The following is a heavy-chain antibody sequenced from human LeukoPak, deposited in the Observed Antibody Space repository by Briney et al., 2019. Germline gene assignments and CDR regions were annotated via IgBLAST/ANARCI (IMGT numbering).Heavy chain of an antibody. D-gene: IGHD4-17*01. CDR1: GYTFTGYY. Sequence: ASVKVSCTASGYTFTGYYMHWVRQAPGQGLEWMGWINPNSGGTNYAQKFQGRVTMTRDTSISTAYMELSRLRSDDTAVYYCARPYGDYRKGYYFDYWGQGTLVTVSS. J-gene: IGHJ4*02. CDR3: ARPYGDYRKGYYFDY. V-gene: IGHV1-2*02. CDR2: INPNSGGT.